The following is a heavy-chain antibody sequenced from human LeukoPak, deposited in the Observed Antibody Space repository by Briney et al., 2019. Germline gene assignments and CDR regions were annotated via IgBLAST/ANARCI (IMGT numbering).Heavy chain of an antibody. CDR1: GFTFGSYG. V-gene: IGHV3-33*01. J-gene: IGHJ6*02. CDR3: ARDGDSSGFYYYYGMDV. D-gene: IGHD6-19*01. Sequence: PGGSLRLSCAASGFTFGSYGMHWVRQAPGKGLEWVAVIWYDGSNKYYADSVKGRFTISRDNSKNTLYLQMNSLRAEDTAVYYCARDGDSSGFYYYYGMDVWGQGTTVTVSS. CDR2: IWYDGSNK.